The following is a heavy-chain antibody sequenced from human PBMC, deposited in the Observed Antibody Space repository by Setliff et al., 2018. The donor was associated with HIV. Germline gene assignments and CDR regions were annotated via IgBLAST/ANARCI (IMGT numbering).Heavy chain of an antibody. J-gene: IGHJ4*02. CDR3: ASVRGDYGVDY. Sequence: ETLSLTCSVSGDSISSSSYYWGWLRQPPGKGLEWIGYIYYSGGTNYNPSLKSRVTISVDTSKNQFSLKLSSVTAADTAVYYCASVRGDYGVDYWGQGTLVTVSS. D-gene: IGHD4-17*01. CDR1: GDSISSSSYY. CDR2: IYYSGGT. V-gene: IGHV4-61*05.